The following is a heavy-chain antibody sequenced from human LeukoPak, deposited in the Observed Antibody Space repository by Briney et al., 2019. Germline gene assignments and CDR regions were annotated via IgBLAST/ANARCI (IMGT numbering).Heavy chain of an antibody. J-gene: IGHJ4*02. CDR2: IKSKTDGGTT. CDR3: ARDGGRAGGWYGRLDY. D-gene: IGHD6-19*01. CDR1: GFPFSNAW. Sequence: GGSLRLSCAASGFPFSNAWMSWVRQAPGKGLEWVGRIKSKTDGGTTDYAAPVKGRFTISRDDSKNTLYLQMNSLRAEDTAVYYCARDGGRAGGWYGRLDYWGQGTLVTVSS. V-gene: IGHV3-15*01.